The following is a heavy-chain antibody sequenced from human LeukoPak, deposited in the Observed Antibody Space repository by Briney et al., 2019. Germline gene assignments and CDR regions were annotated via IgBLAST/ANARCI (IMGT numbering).Heavy chain of an antibody. J-gene: IGHJ5*02. CDR1: GYNFISFG. D-gene: IGHD4-23*01. V-gene: IGHV1-18*01. Sequence: VPSVTVSCKASGYNFISFGVSWVRQAPGQGLEWMGWISTYTGITHYAEKFQGRVTMTADTSTATAYKVLKKLKYDDTAIYYCARDSDYGGTGYGDWLDPWGQGALVIVSS. CDR3: ARDSDYGGTGYGDWLDP. CDR2: ISTYTGIT.